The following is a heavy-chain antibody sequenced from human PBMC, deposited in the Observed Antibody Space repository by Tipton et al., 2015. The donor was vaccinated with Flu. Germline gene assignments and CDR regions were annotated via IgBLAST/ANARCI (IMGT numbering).Heavy chain of an antibody. D-gene: IGHD6-13*01. J-gene: IGHJ4*03. CDR3: VRDMAAAGSGYFDL. Sequence: GSLRLSCAASEFTFRSYWMHWVRQVPGKGLEWVSRISSDGTNITDADFARGRFTISRDNARNTLSLQLSSLRADDTAVYYCVRDMAAAGSGYFDLWGQGALVTVSS. V-gene: IGHV3-74*03. CDR1: EFTFRSYW. CDR2: ISSDGTNI.